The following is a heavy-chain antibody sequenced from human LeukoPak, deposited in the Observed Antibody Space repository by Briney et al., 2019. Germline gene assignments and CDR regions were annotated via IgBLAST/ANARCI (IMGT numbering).Heavy chain of an antibody. CDR3: ARARAIVPAPLGY. V-gene: IGHV1-2*02. J-gene: IGHJ4*02. CDR1: GYTFTGYY. D-gene: IGHD2-2*01. Sequence: ASVKVSRKASGYTFTGYYMHWVRQAPGQGLEWMGWINPNSGGTNYAQKFQGRVTMTRDTSISTAYMELSRLRSDDTAVYYCARARAIVPAPLGYWGQGTLVTVSS. CDR2: INPNSGGT.